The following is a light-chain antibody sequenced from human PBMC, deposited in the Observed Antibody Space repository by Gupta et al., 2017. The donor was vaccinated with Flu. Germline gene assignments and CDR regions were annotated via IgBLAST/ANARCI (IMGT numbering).Light chain of an antibody. CDR3: QQYDDWPPYT. Sequence: EVVMTQSAATLSVAVGERATLSCRASQSVSSNLAWYQQKPGQAPRLLIFGASVRATNVPATFSGSGSGADFTLTISSVQSEDSAIYYCQQYDDWPPYTFGQGTTLEI. CDR1: QSVSSN. CDR2: GAS. J-gene: IGKJ2*01. V-gene: IGKV3-15*01.